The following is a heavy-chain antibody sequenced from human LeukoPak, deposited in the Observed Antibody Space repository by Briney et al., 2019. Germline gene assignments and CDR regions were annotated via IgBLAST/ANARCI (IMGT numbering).Heavy chain of an antibody. CDR3: ARDAGKHVLQAFDI. Sequence: SQTLSLTCAISGDSVFSRAASWTWIRQSPSRGLEWLGRTYYRSKWYSEYAGSVRGRITIDADTSKNQFFLQLHSVTPEDMAVYYCARDAGKHVLQAFDIWGQGTMVTVSS. CDR2: TYYRSKWYS. V-gene: IGHV6-1*01. CDR1: GDSVFSRAAS. J-gene: IGHJ3*02. D-gene: IGHD2-8*01.